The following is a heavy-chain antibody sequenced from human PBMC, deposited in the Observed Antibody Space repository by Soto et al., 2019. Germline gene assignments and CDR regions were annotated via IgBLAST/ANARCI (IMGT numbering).Heavy chain of an antibody. D-gene: IGHD6-19*01. CDR3: ARRLGSGWYPFDY. Sequence: TLSLTCTVSGGSISSSSYYWGWIRQPPGKGLEWIGSIYYSGSTYYNPSLKSRVTISVDTSKNQFSLKLSSVTAADTAVYYCARRLGSGWYPFDYWGQGTLVTVSS. CDR1: GGSISSSSYY. J-gene: IGHJ4*02. V-gene: IGHV4-39*01. CDR2: IYYSGST.